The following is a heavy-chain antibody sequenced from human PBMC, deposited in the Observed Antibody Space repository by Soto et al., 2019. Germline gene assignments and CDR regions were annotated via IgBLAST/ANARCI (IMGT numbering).Heavy chain of an antibody. Sequence: EVQLLESGGGFIQPGGSLSLSCAASGFTFRSYAMSWVRQAPGKGLEWVSTITGGGDGTKYAESVQGRFPIARDSADDTLYLKVHSLSPDDTAICNCPKKWAGVLATFCRGIGCHYVLAIWGQGTMVTVSS. CDR2: ITGGGDGT. D-gene: IGHD1-26*01. V-gene: IGHV3-23*01. J-gene: IGHJ3*02. CDR3: PKKWAGVLATFCRGIGCHYVLAI. CDR1: GFTFRSYA.